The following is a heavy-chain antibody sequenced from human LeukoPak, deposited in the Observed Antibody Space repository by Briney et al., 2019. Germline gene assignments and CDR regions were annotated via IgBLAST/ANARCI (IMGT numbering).Heavy chain of an antibody. Sequence: SETVSLTCTVSGDSITTYYWSWIRQPPGKGLEWIGYINYIGSTNYNPSLKNRVSISADISKTQFTLRLRSVTAADTAVYFCARGVTAAASSWGHGTLVTVSS. D-gene: IGHD6-13*01. J-gene: IGHJ5*01. CDR2: INYIGST. V-gene: IGHV4-59*01. CDR1: GDSITTYY. CDR3: ARGVTAAASS.